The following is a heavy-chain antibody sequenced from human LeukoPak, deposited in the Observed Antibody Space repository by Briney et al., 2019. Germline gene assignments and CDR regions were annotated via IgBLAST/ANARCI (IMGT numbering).Heavy chain of an antibody. CDR2: SNPNSGGT. D-gene: IGHD5-12*01. V-gene: IGHV1-2*02. CDR1: GDTFSSYA. CDR3: AREYSRYSGTYYDY. Sequence: ASEKVSCNASGDTFSSYAISWGRQAPGQGLEWMGWSNPNSGGTNYAQKFQGRVTMTRDTSISAAYMELSRLRSDDTAVYYCAREYSRYSGTYYDYWGQGTLVTVSS. J-gene: IGHJ4*02.